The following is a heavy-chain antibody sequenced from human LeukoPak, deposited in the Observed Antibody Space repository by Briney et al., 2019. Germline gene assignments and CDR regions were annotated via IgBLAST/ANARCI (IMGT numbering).Heavy chain of an antibody. CDR1: GGSISSYY. J-gene: IGHJ5*02. V-gene: IGHV4-59*01. CDR2: IYYSGST. Sequence: SETLSLTCTVSGGSISSYYWSWIRQPPGKGLGWIGYIYYSGSTNYNPSLKSRVTISVDTSKNQFSLKLSSVTAADTAVYYCARDQPHYDILTGYSFGWFDPWGQGTLVTVSS. CDR3: ARDQPHYDILTGYSFGWFDP. D-gene: IGHD3-9*01.